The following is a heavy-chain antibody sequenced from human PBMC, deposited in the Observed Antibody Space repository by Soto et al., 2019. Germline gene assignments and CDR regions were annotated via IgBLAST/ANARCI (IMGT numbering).Heavy chain of an antibody. CDR3: ARGRGYSWFDP. V-gene: IGHV4-34*01. CDR2: INHSGST. D-gene: IGHD6-13*01. J-gene: IGHJ5*02. Sequence: SETLSLTCAVYGGSFSGYYWSWIRQPPGKGLEWIGEINHSGSTNYNPSLKSRVTISVDTSKNQFSLKLSSVTAADTAVYYCARGRGYSWFDPWGQGTLVTVSS. CDR1: GGSFSGYY.